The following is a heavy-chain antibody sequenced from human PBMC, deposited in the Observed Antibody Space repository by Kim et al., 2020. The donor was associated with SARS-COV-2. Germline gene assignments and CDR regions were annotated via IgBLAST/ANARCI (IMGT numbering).Heavy chain of an antibody. J-gene: IGHJ4*02. V-gene: IGHV4-39*01. CDR3: ARHDIAVSYYFDY. Sequence: YNPSLKSRVTISVDTSKNQFSLKLSSVTAADTAVYYCARHDIAVSYYFDYWGQGTLVTVSS. D-gene: IGHD6-19*01.